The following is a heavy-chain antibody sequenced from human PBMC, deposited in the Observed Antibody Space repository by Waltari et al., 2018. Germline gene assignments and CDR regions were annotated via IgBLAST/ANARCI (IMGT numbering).Heavy chain of an antibody. D-gene: IGHD2-2*01. J-gene: IGHJ4*02. V-gene: IGHV3-21*01. Sequence: EVQLVESGGGLVKPGGSLRLSCAASGFTFRSYSMNWVRQAPGKGLEGVASISSSSRYIYYADSVKGRFTISRDNAKNSLYLQMNSLRAEDTAVYYCSALIDYWGQGTLVTVSS. CDR1: GFTFRSYS. CDR3: SALIDY. CDR2: ISSSSRYI.